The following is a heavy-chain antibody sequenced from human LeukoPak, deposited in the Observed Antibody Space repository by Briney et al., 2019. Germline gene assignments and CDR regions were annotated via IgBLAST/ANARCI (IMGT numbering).Heavy chain of an antibody. CDR1: GFTFSNYW. CDR2: INNDGSST. J-gene: IGHJ4*02. Sequence: GGSLRLSCAASGFTFSNYWMQWVRQAPGKGLVWVSRINNDGSSTIYADSVKDRFTISRDNAKNTLYLQMNSLRAEGTAVYYCAREQSGWLFDYWGRGTLVTVSS. D-gene: IGHD5-12*01. CDR3: AREQSGWLFDY. V-gene: IGHV3-74*01.